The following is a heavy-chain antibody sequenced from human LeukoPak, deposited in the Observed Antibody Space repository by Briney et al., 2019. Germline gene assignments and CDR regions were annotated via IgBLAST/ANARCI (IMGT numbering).Heavy chain of an antibody. J-gene: IGHJ4*02. V-gene: IGHV1-18*01. D-gene: IGHD3-9*01. Sequence: GASVKVSCKASGYTFTSYGISWVRQAPGQGLEWMGWISAYNGNTNYAQKLQGRVTMTTDTSTSTAYMELRSLRSDDTAVYYCARQNYDILTGYYKGGYYFDYWGQGTLVTVSS. CDR2: ISAYNGNT. CDR1: GYTFTSYG. CDR3: ARQNYDILTGYYKGGYYFDY.